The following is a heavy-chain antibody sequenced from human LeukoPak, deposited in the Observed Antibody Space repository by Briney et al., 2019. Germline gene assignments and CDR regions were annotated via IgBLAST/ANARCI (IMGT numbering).Heavy chain of an antibody. CDR1: GFTVSSTY. J-gene: IGHJ4*02. D-gene: IGHD6-13*01. CDR3: ARDSNYDY. Sequence: GGSLRLSCAASGFTVSSTYMSWVRQAPGKGLEWVSVLYSGGTTYYADSVKGRFTISRDNSKNTLYLQMNSLRAEHTAVYYCARDSNYDYWGQGTLVTVSS. CDR2: LYSGGTT. V-gene: IGHV3-66*02.